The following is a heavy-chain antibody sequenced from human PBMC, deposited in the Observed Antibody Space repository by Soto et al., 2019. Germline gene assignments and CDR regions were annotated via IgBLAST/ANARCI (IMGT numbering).Heavy chain of an antibody. CDR3: GRVHRYYAYPDI. J-gene: IGHJ3*02. D-gene: IGHD3-10*01. CDR1: GASVNSGDYY. Sequence: QVQLQESGPGLVKASQTLSLTCTVSGASVNSGDYYWSWVRQPPGRGLEWIGYIHYSETIYYNPSLKSRVQILVETFKNQFSLEVSSVTAAEGAADYCGRVHRYYAYPDIWGQGTRVTVCS. V-gene: IGHV4-30-4*01. CDR2: IHYSETI.